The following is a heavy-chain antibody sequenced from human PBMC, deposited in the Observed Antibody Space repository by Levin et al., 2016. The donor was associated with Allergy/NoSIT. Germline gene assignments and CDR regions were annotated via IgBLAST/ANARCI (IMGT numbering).Heavy chain of an antibody. J-gene: IGHJ4*02. Sequence: WIRQPPGKGLEWIGYISYSGTTYYNPSLKSRFTLSLDTSKNQLSLKVSSVTAADTAVYYCARGSCGDYVAYWGQGTLVTVSS. CDR3: ARGSCGDYVAY. D-gene: IGHD3-16*02. V-gene: IGHV4-30-4*01. CDR2: ISYSGTT.